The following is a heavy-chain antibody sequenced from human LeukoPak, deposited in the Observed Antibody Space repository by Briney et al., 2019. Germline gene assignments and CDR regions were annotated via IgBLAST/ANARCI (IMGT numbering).Heavy chain of an antibody. CDR3: ARDKEKGGSGSKFEY. CDR1: GFTVSSNY. D-gene: IGHD3-10*01. Sequence: PGGSLRLSCAASGFTVSSNYMSWVRRAPGKGLEGVSVIYSGGSTYYANSVKGRFTISRDNSKNTLYLQMNSLRAEDTAVYYGARDKEKGGSGSKFEYWGQGSLVTVSS. CDR2: IYSGGST. V-gene: IGHV3-53*01. J-gene: IGHJ4*02.